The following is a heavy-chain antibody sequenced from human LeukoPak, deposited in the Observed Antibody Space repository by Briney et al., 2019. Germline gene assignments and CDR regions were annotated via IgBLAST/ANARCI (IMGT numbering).Heavy chain of an antibody. D-gene: IGHD4-23*01. CDR1: GFTFSRNG. CDR3: AETVVDY. Sequence: GGTLRLSCAASGFTFSRNGMTWVRQAPGKGLEWVSAISGSGGNTYYADSVKGRFTISRDNSKNTLYLQMNSLRAEDTAVYYCAETVVDYWGQGTLVTVSS. CDR2: ISGSGGNT. J-gene: IGHJ4*02. V-gene: IGHV3-23*01.